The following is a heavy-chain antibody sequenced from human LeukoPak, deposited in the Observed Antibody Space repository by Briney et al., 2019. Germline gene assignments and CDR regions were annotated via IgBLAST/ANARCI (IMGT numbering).Heavy chain of an antibody. D-gene: IGHD2-2*01. V-gene: IGHV3-30*18. CDR2: ISYDGRNK. CDR3: AKGPLRGTAAAIDY. CDR1: GFTFNNYG. Sequence: SGESLRLSCAASGFTFNNYGMHWVRQAPGKGLEWVAVISYDGRNKHYPDSVKGRFTISRDISTDTLWLQMDSLRTEDTAVYYCAKGPLRGTAAAIDYWGQGTQVTVSS. J-gene: IGHJ4*02.